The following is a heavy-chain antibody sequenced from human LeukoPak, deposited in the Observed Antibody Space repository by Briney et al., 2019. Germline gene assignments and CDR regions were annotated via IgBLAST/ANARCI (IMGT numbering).Heavy chain of an antibody. CDR1: GFTFSSYS. J-gene: IGHJ4*02. V-gene: IGHV3-23*01. D-gene: IGHD1-1*01. Sequence: GGSLRLSCAASGFTFSSYSMNWVRQAPGKGLEWVSIISGSGATTYYVDPVKGRFTISRDNSKNTLYLQMTSLRAEDTAVYYCAKKLNINCPYFDYWGQGTLVTVSS. CDR2: ISGSGATT. CDR3: AKKLNINCPYFDY.